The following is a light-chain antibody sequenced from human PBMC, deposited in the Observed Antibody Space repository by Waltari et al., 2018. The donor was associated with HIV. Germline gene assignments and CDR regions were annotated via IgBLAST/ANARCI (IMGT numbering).Light chain of an antibody. V-gene: IGLV2-14*01. CDR3: ASYTTTGTLI. CDR2: EVD. J-gene: IGLJ2*01. Sequence: QAALTQPASVSGSPGQSITVSCTGTSSDVGAYKFVSWYQQHPAKAPKLLIYEVDGRPSGISSRFSGSKSGNTASLTIFGLQSEDEADYYCASYTTTGTLIFGGGTKLTVL. CDR1: SSDVGAYKF.